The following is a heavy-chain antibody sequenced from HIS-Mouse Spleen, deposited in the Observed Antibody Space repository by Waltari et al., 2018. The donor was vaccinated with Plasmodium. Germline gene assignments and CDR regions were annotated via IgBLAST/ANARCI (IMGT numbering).Heavy chain of an antibody. J-gene: IGHJ2*01. CDR3: ARDGGNSNWYFDL. V-gene: IGHV3-21*01. CDR1: GFTFSGYS. D-gene: IGHD2-21*02. CDR2: ISSSSSYI. Sequence: EVQLVESGGGLVKPGGSLRLSCAASGFTFSGYSMNWVLRDPGKGLEWVSSISSSSSYIYYADSVKGRFTISRDNAKNSLYLQMNSLRAEDTAVYYCARDGGNSNWYFDLWGRGTLVTVSS.